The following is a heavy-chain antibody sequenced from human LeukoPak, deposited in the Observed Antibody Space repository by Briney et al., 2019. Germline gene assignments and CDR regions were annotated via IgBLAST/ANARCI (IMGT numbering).Heavy chain of an antibody. V-gene: IGHV4-59*01. CDR1: GGSMSSYL. CDR3: ARGDVFDI. CDR2: IYYSRST. Sequence: PSETLSLTCAVSGGSMSSYLWNWIRQPPGKGLEWIAYIYYSRSTNYNPSLESRVTISIDTSKNQFSLKLTSVTAADTAVYYCARGDVFDIWGQGTLVTVSS. J-gene: IGHJ3*02.